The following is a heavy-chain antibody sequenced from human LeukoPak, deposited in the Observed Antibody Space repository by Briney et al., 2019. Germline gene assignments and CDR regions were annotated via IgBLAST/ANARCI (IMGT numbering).Heavy chain of an antibody. CDR3: ARDVMGIVVLPAAIAY. Sequence: GASVKVSCKASGYTFTSYFIHWVRQAPVQGLEWMGIINPTTGSTSNAQKFQGRVTMTRDTSTSTVYMELGSLRSEDTAVYYCARDVMGIVVLPAAIAYWGQGTLVTVSS. CDR1: GYTFTSYF. CDR2: INPTTGST. D-gene: IGHD2-2*01. V-gene: IGHV1-46*01. J-gene: IGHJ4*02.